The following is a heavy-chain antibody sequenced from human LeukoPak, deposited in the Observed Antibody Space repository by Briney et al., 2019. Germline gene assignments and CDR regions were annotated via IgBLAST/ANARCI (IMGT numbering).Heavy chain of an antibody. CDR1: GFIFSNDA. J-gene: IGHJ4*02. Sequence: RAGRSLRLSCAASGFIFSNDAMHWVRQAPGKGLEWVAFIWSDGSNKYYADSVKGRFTISRDNSEDTLYLQMNSLRVEDTAVYYCARDPAGSGFAFDSWGQEALVTVSS. V-gene: IGHV3-33*01. CDR2: IWSDGSNK. D-gene: IGHD1-1*01. CDR3: ARDPAGSGFAFDS.